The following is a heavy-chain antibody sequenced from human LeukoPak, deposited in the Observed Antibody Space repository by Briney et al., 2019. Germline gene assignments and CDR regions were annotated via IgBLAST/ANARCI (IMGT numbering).Heavy chain of an antibody. CDR3: AKAPAIRPFDF. CDR2: INDSGDGT. CDR1: GFTFRSYV. D-gene: IGHD5-12*01. V-gene: IGHV3-23*01. Sequence: PGGSLRLSCTASGFTFRSYVFSWVRQAPGKGLEWVSPINDSGDGTYYAGSVKGRFTISRDNSENTLYLQMNGLGAEDTAVYYCAKAPAIRPFDFWGQGPRVSVLS. J-gene: IGHJ4*02.